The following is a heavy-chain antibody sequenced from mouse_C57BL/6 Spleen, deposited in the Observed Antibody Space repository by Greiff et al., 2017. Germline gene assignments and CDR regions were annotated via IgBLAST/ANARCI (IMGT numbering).Heavy chain of an antibody. CDR1: GYTFTSYW. CDR3: TKYYDGYDEMDD. D-gene: IGHD1-1*01. Sequence: VQLKQSGPVLARPGASVKMSCKTSGYTFTSYWMHWVKQRPGPGLEWIGAIYPGHSDTSYNQKFKGKAKLTAVTSASTASMELSSLTNDDSAFYYCTKYYDGYDEMDDWGQGTTVTVSS. CDR2: IYPGHSDT. J-gene: IGHJ4*01. V-gene: IGHV1-5*01.